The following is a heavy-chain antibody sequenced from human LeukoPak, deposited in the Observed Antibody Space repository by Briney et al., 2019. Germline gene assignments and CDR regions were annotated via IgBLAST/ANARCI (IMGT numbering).Heavy chain of an antibody. CDR1: GGSISNYY. CDR3: ARAINDYSNYEVLTDNWFDP. CDR2: IYYSGST. D-gene: IGHD4-11*01. Sequence: SETLSLTCTVSGGSISNYYWSWIRQPSGKGLEWIGYIYYSGSTNYNPSLKSRVTISVDTSKNHFSLKLSSVTAADTAVYYCARAINDYSNYEVLTDNWFDPWGQGTLVTVSS. V-gene: IGHV4-59*01. J-gene: IGHJ5*02.